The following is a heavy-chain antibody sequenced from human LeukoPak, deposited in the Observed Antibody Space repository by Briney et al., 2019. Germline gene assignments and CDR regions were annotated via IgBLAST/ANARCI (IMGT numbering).Heavy chain of an antibody. J-gene: IGHJ4*02. D-gene: IGHD6-19*01. CDR1: GYSISSGYY. Sequence: SETLSLTCTVSGYSISSGYYWGWIRQPPGKGLEWIGSIYHSGSTYYNPSLKSRVTISVDTSKNQFSLKLSSVTAADTAVYYCARGGGRAVAGISYFDYWGQGTLVTVSS. CDR3: ARGGGRAVAGISYFDY. V-gene: IGHV4-38-2*02. CDR2: IYHSGST.